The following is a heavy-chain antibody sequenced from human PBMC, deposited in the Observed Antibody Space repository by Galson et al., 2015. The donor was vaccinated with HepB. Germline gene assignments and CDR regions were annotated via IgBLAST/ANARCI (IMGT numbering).Heavy chain of an antibody. CDR1: GYSFISYW. D-gene: IGHD4-17*01. CDR3: ARWGVGGDYPTPIDL. Sequence: QSGAEAKTPGEALQISCKGSGYSFISYWLGWVRQLPGKGLELVGITQPRASRTIYSPSFHSPVTISADKSIRTPYLQWNTLKASDTAMYYCARWGVGGDYPTPIDLWGQGTQVTVSS. J-gene: IGHJ5*02. CDR2: TQPRASRT. V-gene: IGHV5-51*03.